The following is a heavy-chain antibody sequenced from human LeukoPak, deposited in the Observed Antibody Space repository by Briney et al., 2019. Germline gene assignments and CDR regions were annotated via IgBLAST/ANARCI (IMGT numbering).Heavy chain of an antibody. CDR1: GFTFSTYE. CDR3: AKDGGVRWNDH. V-gene: IGHV3-48*03. CDR2: ISASGASI. Sequence: GGSLRLSCAASGFTFSTYEMNWVRQAPGKGLEWVAYISASGASIYYAASVKGRFTISRDNAKNSLYLQLNSLRAEDTAVYYCAKDGGVRWNDHWGQGTLVTVSS. J-gene: IGHJ4*02. D-gene: IGHD3-3*01.